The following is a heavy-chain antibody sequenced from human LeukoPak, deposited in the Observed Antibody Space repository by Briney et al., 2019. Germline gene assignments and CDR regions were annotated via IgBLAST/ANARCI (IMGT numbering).Heavy chain of an antibody. CDR3: ARAYYDYVWGRPVYYFDY. D-gene: IGHD3-16*01. CDR2: IYHSGST. V-gene: IGHV4-30-2*01. CDR1: GGSISSGGYS. J-gene: IGHJ4*02. Sequence: SQTLSLTCAVSGGSISSGGYSWSWIRQPPGKGLEWIGYIYHSGSTYYNPSLKSRVTIPVDRSKNQFSLKLSSVTAADTAVYYCARAYYDYVWGRPVYYFDYWGQGTLVTVSS.